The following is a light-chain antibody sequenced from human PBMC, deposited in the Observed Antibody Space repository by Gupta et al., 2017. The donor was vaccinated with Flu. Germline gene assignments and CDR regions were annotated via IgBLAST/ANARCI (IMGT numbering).Light chain of an antibody. CDR3: HQSYSIPWT. J-gene: IGKJ1*01. Sequence: PSSLSASVGDRVTITCRASQYIATYLNWYQQKPGKAPKLLVYVAYSLHSGVASRFSGSGSGTEFTLTISSLQPEDFATYYCHQSYSIPWTFGQGTRVDIK. CDR1: QYIATY. CDR2: VAY. V-gene: IGKV1-39*01.